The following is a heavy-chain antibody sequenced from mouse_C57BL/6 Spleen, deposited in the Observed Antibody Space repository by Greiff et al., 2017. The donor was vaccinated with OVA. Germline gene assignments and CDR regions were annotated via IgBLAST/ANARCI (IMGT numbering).Heavy chain of an antibody. J-gene: IGHJ4*01. Sequence: VQGVESGAELARPGASVKLSCKASGYTFTSYGISWVKQRTGQGLEWIGEIYPRSGNTYYNEKFKGKATLTADKSSSTAYMELRSLTSEDSAVYFCARLTGTRDYAMDYWGQGTSVTVSS. V-gene: IGHV1-81*01. D-gene: IGHD4-1*01. CDR2: IYPRSGNT. CDR3: ARLTGTRDYAMDY. CDR1: GYTFTSYG.